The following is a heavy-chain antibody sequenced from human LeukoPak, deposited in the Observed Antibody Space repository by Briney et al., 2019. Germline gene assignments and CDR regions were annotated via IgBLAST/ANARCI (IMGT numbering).Heavy chain of an antibody. V-gene: IGHV3-7*01. J-gene: IGHJ6*02. CDR3: ARDGAHGMDV. CDR1: GFTFSSYA. Sequence: GRSLRLSCAASGFTFSSYAMHWVRQAPGKGLEWVANIKQHGSEKYYVDSVKGRFTISRDNDKNSLYVQMNSLRAEDTAVYYCARDGAHGMDVWGQGTTVTVSS. CDR2: IKQHGSEK.